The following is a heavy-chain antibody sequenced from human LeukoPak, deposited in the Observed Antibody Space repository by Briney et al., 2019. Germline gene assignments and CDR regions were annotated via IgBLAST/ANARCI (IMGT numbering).Heavy chain of an antibody. V-gene: IGHV3-53*04. CDR2: IYSGGST. CDR1: GFTVSSNY. D-gene: IGHD3-9*01. Sequence: GGSLRLSCAASGFTVSSNYMSWVRQAPGKGPEWVSVIYSGGSTYYADSVKGRFTISRHNSKNTLYLQMNSLRAEDTAVYYCASVRRYFDWFYFDYWGQGTLVTVSS. J-gene: IGHJ4*02. CDR3: ASVRRYFDWFYFDY.